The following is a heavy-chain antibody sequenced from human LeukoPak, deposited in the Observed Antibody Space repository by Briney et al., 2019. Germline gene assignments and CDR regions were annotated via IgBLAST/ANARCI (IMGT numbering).Heavy chain of an antibody. Sequence: ASVKVSCKVSGYTLTELSMHWVRQAPGKGLEWMGGFDPEDGETIYAQKFQGRVTMTEDTPTDTAYMELSSPRSEDTAVYYCATARGWELRLDYWGQGTLVTVSS. CDR2: FDPEDGET. J-gene: IGHJ4*02. V-gene: IGHV1-24*01. D-gene: IGHD1-26*01. CDR1: GYTLTELS. CDR3: ATARGWELRLDY.